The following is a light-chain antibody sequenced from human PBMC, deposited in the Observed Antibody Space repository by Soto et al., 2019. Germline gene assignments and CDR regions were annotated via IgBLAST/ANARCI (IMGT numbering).Light chain of an antibody. CDR3: QQRSNWPIT. Sequence: VLTQAPPTLSSAQRERATLSCRASHSVGCYLAWYQQRPGQAPRVLIYDASNRVTGIPVRFSGSGSGTDFTLTISSLEPEDFAVYYCQQRSNWPITFGQGTRLEIK. CDR1: HSVGCY. J-gene: IGKJ5*01. V-gene: IGKV3-11*01. CDR2: DAS.